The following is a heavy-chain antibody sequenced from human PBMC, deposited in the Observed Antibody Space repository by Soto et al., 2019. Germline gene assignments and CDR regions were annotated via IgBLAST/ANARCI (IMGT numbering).Heavy chain of an antibody. CDR1: GGSISSSSYY. CDR2: IYYSGST. J-gene: IGHJ6*02. Sequence: PSETLSLTCPVSGGSISSSSYYWGWIRQPPGKWLEWIGSIYYSGSTYYNPSLKSRVTISVDTSKNQFSLKLSSVTAADTAVYYCARLLPDYGGNSIILSYYYYGMDVWGQGTTVTVSS. CDR3: ARLLPDYGGNSIILSYYYYGMDV. D-gene: IGHD4-17*01. V-gene: IGHV4-39*01.